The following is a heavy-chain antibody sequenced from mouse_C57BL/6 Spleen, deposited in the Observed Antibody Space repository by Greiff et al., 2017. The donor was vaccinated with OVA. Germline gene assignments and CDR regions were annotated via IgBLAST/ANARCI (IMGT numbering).Heavy chain of an antibody. J-gene: IGHJ2*01. D-gene: IGHD1-1*01. CDR2: IRNKANGYTT. Sequence: DVKLQESGGGLVQPGGSLSLSCAASGFTFTDYYMSWVRQPPGKALEWLGFIRNKANGYTTEYSASVKGRFTISRDNSQSILYLQMNALRAEDSATYYCARYITVVAFDYWGQGTTLTVSS. V-gene: IGHV7-3*01. CDR1: GFTFTDYY. CDR3: ARYITVVAFDY.